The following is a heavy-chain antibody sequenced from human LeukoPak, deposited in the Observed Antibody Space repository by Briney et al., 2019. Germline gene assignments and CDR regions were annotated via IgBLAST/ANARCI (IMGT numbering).Heavy chain of an antibody. CDR3: ATSRITIFGVVSGYFDY. V-gene: IGHV3-11*01. Sequence: GGSLRLSCAASGFTFSDYYMSWIRQAPGKGLEWVSCISSSGSTIYYADSVKGRFTISRDNAKNSLYLQMNSLRAEDTAVYYCATSRITIFGVVSGYFDYWGQGTLVTVSS. CDR1: GFTFSDYY. J-gene: IGHJ4*02. CDR2: ISSSGSTI. D-gene: IGHD3-3*01.